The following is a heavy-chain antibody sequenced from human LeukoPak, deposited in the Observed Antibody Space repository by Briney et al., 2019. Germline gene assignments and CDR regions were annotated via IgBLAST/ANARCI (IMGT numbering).Heavy chain of an antibody. CDR2: IHTSGST. V-gene: IGHV4-4*07. CDR3: ARDAMEEEILTGHLYYYYGMGV. J-gene: IGHJ6*02. Sequence: PSETLSLTCTVSGGSISSYYWSWIRQPAGKGLEWIGRIHTSGSTNYNPSLKSRVTMSLDTSKNQFSLTLSSVTAADTAVYYCARDAMEEEILTGHLYYYYGMGVWGQGTTVTVSS. D-gene: IGHD3-9*01. CDR1: GGSISSYY.